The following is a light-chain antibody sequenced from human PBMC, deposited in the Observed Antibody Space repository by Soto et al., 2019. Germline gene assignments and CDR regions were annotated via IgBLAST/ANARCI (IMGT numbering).Light chain of an antibody. CDR3: CSYAGSSTFDVV. CDR1: SSDVGSYNL. CDR2: EGS. V-gene: IGLV2-23*03. Sequence: QSALPQPASVSGSPGPSISLSCTGTSSDVGSYNLVSWYQQHPGKAPKLMIYEGSKRPSGVSNRFSGSKSVNTASLTVSGLQAEDEADYSCCSYAGSSTFDVVFGGGTQLTVL. J-gene: IGLJ2*01.